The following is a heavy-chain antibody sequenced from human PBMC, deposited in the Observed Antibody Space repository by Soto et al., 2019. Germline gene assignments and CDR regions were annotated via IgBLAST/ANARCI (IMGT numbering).Heavy chain of an antibody. D-gene: IGHD5-12*01. J-gene: IGHJ4*02. CDR1: GGSISRSSYY. V-gene: IGHV4-39*01. CDR2: IYYSGST. Sequence: SETLSLTCTVSGGSISRSSYYWGWIRQPPGKGLEWIGSIYYSGSTYYNPSLKSRVTISVDTSKNQFSLKLSSATAADTAVYYCARRVGRERLDYWGQGTLVTVYS. CDR3: ARRVGRERLDY.